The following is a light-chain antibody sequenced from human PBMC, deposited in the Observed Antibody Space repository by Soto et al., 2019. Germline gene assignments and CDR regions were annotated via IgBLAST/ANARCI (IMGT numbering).Light chain of an antibody. V-gene: IGLV2-14*01. CDR2: DVS. J-gene: IGLJ1*01. Sequence: QSVLTQPASVSGSPGQSITISCTGTSSEVGAYNYVSWYQQHPAKVHKLMINDVSNRPSGVSDRFSGSKSGNTASLTISGLQAEDEADYYCYSYTSSSTYVFGTGTKVTVL. CDR1: SSEVGAYNY. CDR3: YSYTSSSTYV.